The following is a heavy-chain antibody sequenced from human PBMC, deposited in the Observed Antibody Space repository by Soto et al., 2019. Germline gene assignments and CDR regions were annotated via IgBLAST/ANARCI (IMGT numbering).Heavy chain of an antibody. CDR1: GCSISSGGYY. D-gene: IGHD3-3*01. V-gene: IGHV4-31*03. CDR3: ARSVHYDFWSGSNSFDY. Sequence: PSETLSLTCTVSGCSISSGGYYWSWIRQHPGKGLEWIGYIYYSGSTYYNPSLKSRVTISVDTSKNQFSLKLSSVTAADTAVYYCARSVHYDFWSGSNSFDYWGQGTLVTVSS. J-gene: IGHJ4*02. CDR2: IYYSGST.